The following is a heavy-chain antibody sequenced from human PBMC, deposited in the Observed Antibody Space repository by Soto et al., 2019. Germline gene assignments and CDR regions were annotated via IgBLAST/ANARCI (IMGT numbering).Heavy chain of an antibody. CDR1: GGSISSGGYY. Sequence: SETLSLTCTVSGGSISSGGYYWSWIRQHPGKGLEWIGYIYYSGSTYYNPSLKSRVTISVDTSKNQFSLKLSSVTAADTAVYYCARGIAAAGTFSYYYYGMDVWGQGTTVTAP. CDR2: IYYSGST. CDR3: ARGIAAAGTFSYYYYGMDV. J-gene: IGHJ6*02. V-gene: IGHV4-31*03. D-gene: IGHD6-13*01.